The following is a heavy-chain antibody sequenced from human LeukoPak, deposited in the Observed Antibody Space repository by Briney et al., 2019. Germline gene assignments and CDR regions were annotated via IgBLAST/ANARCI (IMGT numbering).Heavy chain of an antibody. V-gene: IGHV1-18*01. CDR3: ARDPGQYYDILTGYYTPYYFDY. J-gene: IGHJ4*02. Sequence: ASVKVSCKASGYTFTSYGISWVQQAPGQGLEWMGWISTYNADTDYAQNLQGRVTMTTDTSTSTAYMELRSLRSDDTAVYYCARDPGQYYDILTGYYTPYYFDYWGQGTLVTVSS. CDR1: GYTFTSYG. D-gene: IGHD3-9*01. CDR2: ISTYNADT.